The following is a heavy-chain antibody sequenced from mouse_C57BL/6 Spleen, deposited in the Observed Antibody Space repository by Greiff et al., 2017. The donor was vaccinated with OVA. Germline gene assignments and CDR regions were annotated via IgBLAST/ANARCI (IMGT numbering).Heavy chain of an antibody. CDR2: INPNYGTT. D-gene: IGHD1-1*01. J-gene: IGHJ1*03. CDR3: ARAFITTVVGYFDV. Sequence: EVQLKESGPELVKPGASVKISCKASGYSFTDYNMNWVKQSNGKSLEWIGVINPNYGTTSYNQKFKGKATLTVDQSSSTAYMQLNSLTSEDSAVYYCARAFITTVVGYFDVWGTGTTVTVSS. V-gene: IGHV1-39*01. CDR1: GYSFTDYN.